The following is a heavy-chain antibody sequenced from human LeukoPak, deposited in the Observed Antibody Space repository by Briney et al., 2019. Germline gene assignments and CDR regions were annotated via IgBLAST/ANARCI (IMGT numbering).Heavy chain of an antibody. Sequence: ASVKVSCKASGYTFTSYAMNWVRQAPGQGLEWMGWINTSTGNPTYAQGFTGRFAFSLDTSVSTAYLQISSLKAEDTAVYYCARWAYSSSWYDFDYWGQGTLVTVSS. J-gene: IGHJ4*02. CDR2: INTSTGNP. D-gene: IGHD6-13*01. V-gene: IGHV7-4-1*02. CDR1: GYTFTSYA. CDR3: ARWAYSSSWYDFDY.